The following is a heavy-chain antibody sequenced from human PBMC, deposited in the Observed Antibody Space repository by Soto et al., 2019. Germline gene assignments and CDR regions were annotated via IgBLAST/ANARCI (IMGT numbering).Heavy chain of an antibody. CDR3: AARLNPSNYDFWSGYDY. CDR1: GGSVSSGSYY. Sequence: PSETLSLTCTVSGGSVSSGSYYWSWIRQPPGKGLEWIGYIYYSGSTNYNPSLKSRVTISVDTSKNQFSLKLSSVTAADTAVYYCAARLNPSNYDFWSGYDYWGQGTPVPVYS. CDR2: IYYSGST. D-gene: IGHD3-3*01. V-gene: IGHV4-61*01. J-gene: IGHJ4*02.